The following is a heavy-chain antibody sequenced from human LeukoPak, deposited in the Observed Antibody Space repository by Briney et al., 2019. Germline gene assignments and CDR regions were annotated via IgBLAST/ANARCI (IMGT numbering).Heavy chain of an antibody. V-gene: IGHV4-31*03. CDR1: GASFHTGDYY. Sequence: PSQTLSLTCIVSGASFHTGDYYWNWIRQHPGKGLEWIGYIYNRGSTYYNPSLKSRVTISVNTSKNHFSLRLTSVTAADSAVYYCARGAPPDSWGQGTLVTVSS. CDR2: IYNRGST. J-gene: IGHJ4*02. CDR3: ARGAPPDS.